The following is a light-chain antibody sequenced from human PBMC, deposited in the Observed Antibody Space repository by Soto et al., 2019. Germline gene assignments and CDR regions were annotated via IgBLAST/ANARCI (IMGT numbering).Light chain of an antibody. CDR3: SSYAGSNNVI. V-gene: IGLV2-8*01. CDR1: SSDIGGYDY. Sequence: QSALTQPPSASGSPGQSVTISCTGTSSDIGGYDYVSWFQHHPGRAPKLMIYDLTKRPSGVPDRFSGSRSGNTASLTVSGLQAEDEADYYCSSYAGSNNVIFGGGTKLTV. J-gene: IGLJ2*01. CDR2: DLT.